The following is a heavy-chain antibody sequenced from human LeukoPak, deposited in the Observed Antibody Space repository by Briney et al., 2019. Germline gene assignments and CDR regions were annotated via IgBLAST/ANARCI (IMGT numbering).Heavy chain of an antibody. CDR2: ISRSGSTK. Sequence: GGSLRLSCAASGFTFSDYNMRWIRQAPGKGLEWVSSISRSGSTKYYADSVKGRFTISRDNAKNSLYLQMNSLRAEDTAVYYCARAHYYDSSGYPYYFDYWGQGTLVTVSS. J-gene: IGHJ4*02. CDR1: GFTFSDYN. D-gene: IGHD3-22*01. CDR3: ARAHYYDSSGYPYYFDY. V-gene: IGHV3-11*04.